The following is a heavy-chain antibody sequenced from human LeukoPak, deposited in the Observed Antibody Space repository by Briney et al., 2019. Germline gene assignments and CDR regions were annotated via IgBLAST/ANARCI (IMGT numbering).Heavy chain of an antibody. Sequence: PSGTLSLTCTVSGGSISSYYWSWIRQPPGKGLEWIGEINHSGSTNYNPSLKSRVTISVDTSKNQFSLKLSSVTAADTAVYYCARLPGFYDSSGYYYSVSDYWGQGTLVTVSS. V-gene: IGHV4-34*01. CDR2: INHSGST. CDR3: ARLPGFYDSSGYYYSVSDY. D-gene: IGHD3-22*01. J-gene: IGHJ4*02. CDR1: GGSISSYY.